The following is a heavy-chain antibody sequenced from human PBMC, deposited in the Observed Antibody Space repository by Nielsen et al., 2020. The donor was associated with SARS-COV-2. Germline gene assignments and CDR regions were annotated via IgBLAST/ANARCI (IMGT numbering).Heavy chain of an antibody. CDR3: AKEGGYSGNDDEGYFDF. V-gene: IGHV3-43*01. D-gene: IGHD5-12*01. CDR1: GFAFDDYT. J-gene: IGHJ4*02. CDR2: ISWDGGSR. Sequence: GGSLRLSCAASGFAFDDYTMHWVRQAPGKGLEWVSLISWDGGSRYYADSVKGRFTVSRDNSKTSLYLQMNSLRTEDTAFYYCAKEGGYSGNDDEGYFDFWGQGTLVTASS.